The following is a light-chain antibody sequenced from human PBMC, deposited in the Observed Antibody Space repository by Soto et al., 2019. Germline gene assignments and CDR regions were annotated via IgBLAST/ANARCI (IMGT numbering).Light chain of an antibody. J-gene: IGLJ1*01. CDR2: DVS. Sequence: QSVLTQPASVSGSPGQSITISCTGTSSDVGGYNYVSWYQQHPGKAPKLMIYDVSNRPSGVSNRFSGSTSGNTASLTISGLQAEDEADYYCSSYTSSSTLYVFGTGTKVTVL. V-gene: IGLV2-14*01. CDR1: SSDVGGYNY. CDR3: SSYTSSSTLYV.